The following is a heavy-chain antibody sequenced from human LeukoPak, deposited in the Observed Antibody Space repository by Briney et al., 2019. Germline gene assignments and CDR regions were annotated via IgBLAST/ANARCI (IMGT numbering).Heavy chain of an antibody. CDR1: GGSISSYY. J-gene: IGHJ4*02. V-gene: IGHV4-59*12. CDR3: ARRGDYFDY. Sequence: SETLSLTCTVSGGSISSYYWSWIRQPPGKGLEWIGYIYYSGSTNYNPSLKSRVTISIDTSKNHFSLKLSSVTAADTAVYYCARRGDYFDYWGQGTLVTVSS. D-gene: IGHD3-16*01. CDR2: IYYSGST.